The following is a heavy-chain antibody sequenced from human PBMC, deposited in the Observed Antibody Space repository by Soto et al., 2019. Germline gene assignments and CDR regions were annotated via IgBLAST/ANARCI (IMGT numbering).Heavy chain of an antibody. D-gene: IGHD3-10*01. CDR2: ISYHGRNK. Sequence: QVQLVESGGGVVQPGRSLRLSCAASTFTFSAYDMHWARQAPGRGLEWVASISYHGRNKYYADSVKGRFTISRDNSKNTLNLQMDSLRAEDTAVYYCANGRYFGSGSYCPDRDCWGQGTLVTVSS. CDR3: ANGRYFGSGSYCPDRDC. CDR1: TFTFSAYD. V-gene: IGHV3-30*18. J-gene: IGHJ4*02.